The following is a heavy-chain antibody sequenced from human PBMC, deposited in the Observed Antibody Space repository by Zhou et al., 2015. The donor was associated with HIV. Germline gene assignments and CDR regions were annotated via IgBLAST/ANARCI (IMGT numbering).Heavy chain of an antibody. D-gene: IGHD5-24*01. CDR3: ARSVREITTGGAAFDI. CDR1: GGTFSSYA. J-gene: IGHJ3*02. CDR2: IIPIFGTA. V-gene: IGHV1-69*01. Sequence: QVQLVQSGAEVKKPGSSVKVSCKASGGTFSSYAISWVRQAPGQGLEWMGGIIPIFGTANYAQKFQGRVTITADESTSTAYMELSSLRSEDTAVYYCARSVREITTGGAAFDIWGQGTMVTVSS.